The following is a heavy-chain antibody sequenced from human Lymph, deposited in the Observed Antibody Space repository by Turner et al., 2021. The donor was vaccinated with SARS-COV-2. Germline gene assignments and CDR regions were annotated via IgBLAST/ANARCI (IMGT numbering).Heavy chain of an antibody. Sequence: QFPLVPSGSEVKNPGSSLKVSCNASGGTFSSYAITWVRQAPGQGLEWMGGIIPILAIANYEQKFQGRVTITADKSTSTAYMELSSLRSEDTAVYYCARDSPYCSSTSCYDPWGQGTLVTVSS. D-gene: IGHD2-2*01. J-gene: IGHJ5*02. CDR3: ARDSPYCSSTSCYDP. V-gene: IGHV1-69*10. CDR1: GGTFSSYA. CDR2: IIPILAIA.